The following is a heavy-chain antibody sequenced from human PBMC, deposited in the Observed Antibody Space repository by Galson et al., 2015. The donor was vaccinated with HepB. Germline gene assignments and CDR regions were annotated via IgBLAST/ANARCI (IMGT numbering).Heavy chain of an antibody. CDR3: AKEDYDLLTGYRYYNYGMDV. D-gene: IGHD3-9*01. Sequence: SLRLSCAVSGSTLRDYWINWVRQAPGKGLVWVSRITGDGSIRNYADAVKGRFTISRDNAKNTLYLQMSSLTAEDTAVYYCAKEDYDLLTGYRYYNYGMDVWGQGTTVTVAS. CDR1: GSTLRDYW. CDR2: ITGDGSIR. V-gene: IGHV3-74*01. J-gene: IGHJ6*02.